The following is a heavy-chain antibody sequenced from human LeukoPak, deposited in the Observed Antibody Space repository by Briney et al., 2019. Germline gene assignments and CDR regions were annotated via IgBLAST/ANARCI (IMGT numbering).Heavy chain of an antibody. CDR3: ARGHCTSGSCSRWFDP. J-gene: IGHJ5*02. CDR1: GGSISSGSYY. Sequence: SETLSLTCTVSGGSISSGSYYWSRIRQPAGKGLEWIGRIYNSGSTNYNPSLKSRVTISVDTSKNQFSLKLSSVTAADTAVYYCARGHCTSGSCSRWFDPWGQGTLVTVSS. CDR2: IYNSGST. D-gene: IGHD2-15*01. V-gene: IGHV4-61*02.